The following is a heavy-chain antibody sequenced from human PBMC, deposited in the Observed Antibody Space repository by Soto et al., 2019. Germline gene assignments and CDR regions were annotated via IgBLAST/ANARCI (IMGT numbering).Heavy chain of an antibody. CDR1: RFTFSSYG. Sequence: GGSLRLSCAASRFTFSSYGMHWVRQAPGKGLEWVAVISYDGSNKYYADSVKGRFTISRDNSKNTLYLQMNSLRAEDTAVYYCAKALGGNFDYWGQGTLVTVSS. J-gene: IGHJ4*02. V-gene: IGHV3-30*18. CDR3: AKALGGNFDY. CDR2: ISYDGSNK.